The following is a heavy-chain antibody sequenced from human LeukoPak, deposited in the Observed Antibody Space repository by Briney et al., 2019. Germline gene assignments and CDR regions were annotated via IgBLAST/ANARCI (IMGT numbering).Heavy chain of an antibody. V-gene: IGHV1-69*04. CDR2: IIPILGIA. Sequence: SVKVSCKASGGTLSSYAISWVRQAPGQGLEWMGRIIPILGIANYAQKFQGRVTITADKSTSTAYMELSSLRSEDTAVYYCASRVAVAGIERWNYYYYGMDVWGQGTTVTVSS. D-gene: IGHD6-19*01. J-gene: IGHJ6*02. CDR3: ASRVAVAGIERWNYYYYGMDV. CDR1: GGTLSSYA.